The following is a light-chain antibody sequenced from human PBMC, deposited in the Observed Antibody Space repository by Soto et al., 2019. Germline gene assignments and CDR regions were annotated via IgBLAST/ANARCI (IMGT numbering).Light chain of an antibody. CDR2: RAS. Sequence: DIHITQTPSTLSASVGDRFTISCRASRTVSNWLAWYQHQPGRAPRLLISRASALESGVPPRFSGSGFGTEFTLTIDSLQPDDLGTYYCEEYTSHAFTSGHRTRPEI. CDR3: EEYTSHAFT. V-gene: IGKV1-5*03. J-gene: IGKJ5*01. CDR1: RTVSNW.